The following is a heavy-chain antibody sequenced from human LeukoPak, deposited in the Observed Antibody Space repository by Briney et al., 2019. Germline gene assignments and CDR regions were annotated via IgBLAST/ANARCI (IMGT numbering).Heavy chain of an antibody. Sequence: GGSLRLSCAASGFTFSSYGMHWVRQAPGKGLEWVAFTGYDGSNKYYADSVKGRFIISRDNSKNTLYLQMNSLRAEDTAVYYCAKGGYSYGVFEYWGQGTLVTVSS. CDR1: GFTFSSYG. CDR3: AKGGYSYGVFEY. V-gene: IGHV3-30*02. CDR2: TGYDGSNK. J-gene: IGHJ4*02. D-gene: IGHD5-18*01.